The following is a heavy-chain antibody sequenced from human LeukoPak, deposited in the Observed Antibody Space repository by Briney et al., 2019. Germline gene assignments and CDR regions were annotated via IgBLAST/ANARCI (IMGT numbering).Heavy chain of an antibody. CDR2: IIPIFGTA. CDR1: GGTFSSYA. CDR3: ARARSYGFWFDP. V-gene: IGHV1-69*05. Sequence: ASVKVSCKASGGTFSSYAISWVRQAPGQGLGWMGGIIPIFGTANYAQKFQGRVTITTDESTSTAYMELSSLRSEDTAVYYCARARSYGFWFDPWGQGTLVTVSS. J-gene: IGHJ5*02. D-gene: IGHD5-18*01.